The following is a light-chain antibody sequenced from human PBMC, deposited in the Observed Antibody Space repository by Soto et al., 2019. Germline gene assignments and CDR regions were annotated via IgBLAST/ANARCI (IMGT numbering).Light chain of an antibody. J-gene: IGKJ4*01. CDR3: QLRSNWPPALT. V-gene: IGKV1-5*03. CDR1: QTIDSW. Sequence: DIQMTQSPSTLSASVGERVTITCLAIQTIDSWLAWYQQKPGKAPKLLIYKASSLESGVPSRFSGSGSGTDFTLTISSLEAEDFALYYCQLRSNWPPALTFGGGTKVDIK. CDR2: KAS.